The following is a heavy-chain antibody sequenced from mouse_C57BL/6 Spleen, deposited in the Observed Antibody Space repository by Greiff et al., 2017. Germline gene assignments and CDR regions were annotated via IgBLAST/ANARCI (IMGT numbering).Heavy chain of an antibody. CDR1: GFTFSDYG. V-gene: IGHV5-17*01. Sequence: EVKLMESGGGLVKPGGSLKLSCAASGFTFSDYGMHWVRQAPEKGLEWVAYISSGSSTIYYADTVKGRFPISRDNAKNTLFLQMTSLRSEDTAMYYCAIRDYYGSSSYAMDYWGQGTSVTVSS. J-gene: IGHJ4*01. D-gene: IGHD1-1*01. CDR2: ISSGSSTI. CDR3: AIRDYYGSSSYAMDY.